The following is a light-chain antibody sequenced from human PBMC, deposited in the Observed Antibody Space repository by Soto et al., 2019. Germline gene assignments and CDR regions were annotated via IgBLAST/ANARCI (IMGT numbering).Light chain of an antibody. V-gene: IGKV3-20*01. CDR2: GAS. Sequence: EIVLTQSPGTLSLSPGERATLSCKASQSVSSNQLAWYQQKPGQAPRLVIYGASSGATGIPDRFSGTGSGTDFTLTISRLEPEDFAVYYCQQYGSSPRTFGQGTKVDIK. J-gene: IGKJ1*01. CDR1: QSVSSNQ. CDR3: QQYGSSPRT.